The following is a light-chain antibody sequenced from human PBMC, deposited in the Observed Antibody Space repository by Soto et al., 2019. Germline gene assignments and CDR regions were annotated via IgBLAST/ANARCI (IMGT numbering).Light chain of an antibody. CDR2: ANS. V-gene: IGLV1-40*01. CDR3: QSYDSSLSAYVV. Sequence: QSVLTQPPSVSGAPGQRVTISCTGSSSNIGAGYDVHWYQHLPGTAPKLLISANSNRPSGVPDRFSGSKSGTSASLAITGLQAEDEADYYCQSYDSSLSAYVVFGGGTQLTVL. CDR1: SSNIGAGYD. J-gene: IGLJ2*01.